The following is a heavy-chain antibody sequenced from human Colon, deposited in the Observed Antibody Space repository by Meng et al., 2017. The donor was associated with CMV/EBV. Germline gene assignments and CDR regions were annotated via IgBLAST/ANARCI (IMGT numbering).Heavy chain of an antibody. CDR1: GGTSSSYA. CDR2: IIPIVDKV. CDR3: ARSLSGSSWSS. V-gene: IGHV1-69*04. Sequence: SVKVTCKASGGTSSSYAIHWVRQAPGQGLEWMGRIIPIVDKVDYAQKFQGRVTLSADKSTGTVYMELSSLTSEDTAMFYCARSLSGSSWSSWGQGTLVTVSS. J-gene: IGHJ4*02. D-gene: IGHD6-13*01.